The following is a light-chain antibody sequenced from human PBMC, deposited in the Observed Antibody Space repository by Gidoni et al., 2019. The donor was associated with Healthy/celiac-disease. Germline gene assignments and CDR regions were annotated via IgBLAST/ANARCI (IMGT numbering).Light chain of an antibody. J-gene: IGKJ3*01. Sequence: EIVFTQSPATLSLSPGERATLSCRASQSVSSYLAWYQQKPGQAPRLLIYDASNRATGIPARFSGSGSGTDFTLTISGLEPEDFAVYYCQQRSNWPTFGPGTKVDIK. CDR1: QSVSSY. V-gene: IGKV3-11*01. CDR3: QQRSNWPT. CDR2: DAS.